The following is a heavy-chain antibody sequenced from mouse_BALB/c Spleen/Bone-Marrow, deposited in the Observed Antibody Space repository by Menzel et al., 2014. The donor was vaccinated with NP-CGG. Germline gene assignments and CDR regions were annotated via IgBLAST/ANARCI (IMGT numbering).Heavy chain of an antibody. J-gene: IGHJ3*01. V-gene: IGHV3-1*02. CDR1: DYSIXSGYS. CDR2: IHYSGSP. CDR3: ARDYYGWFAY. Sequence: VQLQQSGPDLVKPSQSLSLTCTVTDYSIXSGYSWHWIRQFPGNKLEWMGYIHYSGSPNYNPSLKSRISITRDTSKNQFFLQLNSVTTEDTATYYCARDYYGWFAYWGQGTLVTVSA. D-gene: IGHD1-1*01.